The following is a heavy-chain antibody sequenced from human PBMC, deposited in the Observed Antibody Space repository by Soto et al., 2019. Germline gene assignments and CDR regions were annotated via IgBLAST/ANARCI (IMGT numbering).Heavy chain of an antibody. CDR3: ARDWFGIDY. Sequence: QVQLVQSGAEVKKPGASVKVSCKASGYTFTSYGISWVRQAPGQGLEWMGWINPYNGNTNYAQKLQGRVTMTTDTSTNTAYMELRSLGPDDTAVYYCARDWFGIDYWGQGTLVTVSS. J-gene: IGHJ4*02. CDR1: GYTFTSYG. V-gene: IGHV1-18*01. CDR2: INPYNGNT. D-gene: IGHD3-16*01.